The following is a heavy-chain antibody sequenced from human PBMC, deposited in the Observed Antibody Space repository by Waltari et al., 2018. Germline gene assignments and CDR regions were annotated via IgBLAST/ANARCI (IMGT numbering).Heavy chain of an antibody. V-gene: IGHV4-34*01. CDR2: INHSGST. D-gene: IGHD3-3*01. CDR3: ARGLGYYDFWSGLRYYYYGMDV. J-gene: IGHJ6*02. CDR1: GGSFSGYY. Sequence: QVQLQQWGAGLLKPSETLSLTCAVYGGSFSGYYWSWIRQPPGKGLEWIGEINHSGSTNYNPSLKSRVTISVDTSKNQFSLKLSSVTAADTAVYYCARGLGYYDFWSGLRYYYYGMDVWGQGTTVTVSS.